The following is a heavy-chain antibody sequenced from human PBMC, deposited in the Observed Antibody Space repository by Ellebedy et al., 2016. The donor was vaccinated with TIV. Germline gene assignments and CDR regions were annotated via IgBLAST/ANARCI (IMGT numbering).Heavy chain of an antibody. D-gene: IGHD6-6*01. CDR1: GFTFSSYT. CDR3: IKGAEYSSMWGAR. V-gene: IGHV3-64D*06. J-gene: IGHJ4*02. Sequence: GGSLRLXCSASGFTFSSYTMHWVRQAPGKGLEYVSAISSNGDSTYYADSVKGRFTIYRDNSKNTLDLQMRSLRADDTAVYYCIKGAEYSSMWGARWGQGTLVTVSS. CDR2: ISSNGDST.